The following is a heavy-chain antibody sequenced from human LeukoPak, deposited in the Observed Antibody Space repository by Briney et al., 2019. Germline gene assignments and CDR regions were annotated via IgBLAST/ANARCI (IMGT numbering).Heavy chain of an antibody. CDR3: AKVGELLSYYYYYMDV. CDR1: GFTFSSYG. V-gene: IGHV3-30*18. Sequence: GGSLRLSCAASGFTFSSYGMHWVRQAPGKGLEWVAVISYDGSNKYYADSVKGRFTISRDNSKNTLYLQMNSLRAEDTAVYYCAKVGELLSYYYYYMDVWGKGTTVTVSS. CDR2: ISYDGSNK. D-gene: IGHD1-26*01. J-gene: IGHJ6*03.